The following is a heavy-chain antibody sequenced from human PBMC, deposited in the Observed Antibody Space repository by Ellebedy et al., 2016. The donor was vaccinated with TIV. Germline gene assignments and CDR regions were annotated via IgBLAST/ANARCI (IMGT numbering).Heavy chain of an antibody. D-gene: IGHD4-17*01. CDR1: GLSFRSYW. CDR2: INQDGSEK. J-gene: IGHJ3*02. Sequence: GGSLRLSCAVSGLSFRSYWMSWVRQAPGKGLEWVANINQDGSEKCYVDSVRGRFNISRDKAKNSLYLQMNSLRAEDTAVYYCATDGSYGDYLSPTHAFENWGQGTMVIVSS. CDR3: ATDGSYGDYLSPTHAFEN. V-gene: IGHV3-7*01.